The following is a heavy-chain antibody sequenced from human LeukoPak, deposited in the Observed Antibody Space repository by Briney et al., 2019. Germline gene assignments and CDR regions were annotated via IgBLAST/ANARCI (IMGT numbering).Heavy chain of an antibody. CDR1: GFPRSGYE. Sequence: GGSLRQPCSAFGFPRSGYELGWLRQAPGKGLEWVGNINQDGSVKHYVDSVRGRFTISRDNARNSVYLQMNALRVEDTAVYYCTRDFVFWGQGTLVTASS. CDR3: TRDFVF. J-gene: IGHJ4*02. D-gene: IGHD3-3*01. CDR2: INQDGSVK. V-gene: IGHV3-7*01.